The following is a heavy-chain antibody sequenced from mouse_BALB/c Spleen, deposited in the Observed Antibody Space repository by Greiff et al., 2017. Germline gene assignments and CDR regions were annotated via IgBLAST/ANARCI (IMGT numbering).Heavy chain of an antibody. Sequence: VNLVESGPDLVAPSQSLSITCTVSGFSLTSYGVHWVRQPPGKGLEWLVVIWSDGSTTYNSALKSRLSISKDNSKSQVFLKMNSLQTDDTAMYYCARTPIYYDYYYAMDYWGQGTSVTVSS. D-gene: IGHD2-4*01. J-gene: IGHJ4*01. V-gene: IGHV2-6-2*01. CDR2: IWSDGST. CDR1: GFSLTSYG. CDR3: ARTPIYYDYYYAMDY.